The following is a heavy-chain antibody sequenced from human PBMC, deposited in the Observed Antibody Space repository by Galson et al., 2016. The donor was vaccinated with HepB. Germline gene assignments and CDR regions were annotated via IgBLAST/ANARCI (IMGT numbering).Heavy chain of an antibody. Sequence: SLRLSCAASGFTFGSYAMTWVRQGPGKGLEWVTSISGNGRSTYYADSVKGRFTISRDNRKSTLLLQMTTLSAADTAVYYCARLGTYYENGTPYATGPDYWGRGTLVTVSS. V-gene: IGHV3-23*01. CDR2: ISGNGRST. CDR3: ARLGTYYENGTPYATGPDY. CDR1: GFTFGSYA. J-gene: IGHJ4*02. D-gene: IGHD1-26*01.